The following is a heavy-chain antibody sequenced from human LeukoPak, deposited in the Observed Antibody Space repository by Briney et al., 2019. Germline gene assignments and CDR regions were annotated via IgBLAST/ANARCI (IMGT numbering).Heavy chain of an antibody. CDR1: GGSFSGYY. CDR2: INHGRST. V-gene: IGHV4-34*01. CDR3: ARGAPPQN. J-gene: IGHJ4*02. Sequence: SETLSLTCAVSGGSFSGYYWSWIRQPPGKGLEWIGEINHGRSTNYNPSLKSRVTISIDTSKNHFSLNLTSVTAADTAVYYCARGAPPQNWGQGALVTVSS.